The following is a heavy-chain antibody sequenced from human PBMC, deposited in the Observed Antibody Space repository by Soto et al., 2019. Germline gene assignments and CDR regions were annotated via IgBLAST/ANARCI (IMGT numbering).Heavy chain of an antibody. CDR1: GFTVSSNY. J-gene: IGHJ3*02. D-gene: IGHD1-1*01. CDR3: ATWHLQEHAYDI. CDR2: LYDLDGT. V-gene: IGHV3-53*01. Sequence: PGGSLRLSCAASGFTVSSNYVAWVRQAPGKGLEWVSALYDLDGTYYADSVKGRFTTSSDSSRTTVYLQMNSLRPDDTAVYSCATWHLQEHAYDIWGQGTMVTVSS.